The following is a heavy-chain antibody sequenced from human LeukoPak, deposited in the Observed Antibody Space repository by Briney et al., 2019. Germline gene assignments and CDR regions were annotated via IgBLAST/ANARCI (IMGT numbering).Heavy chain of an antibody. J-gene: IGHJ6*03. CDR1: GFTFSSYW. CDR2: IKQDGSEK. D-gene: IGHD2-2*01. CDR3: ARAESRRARFIVVVPAARYYYYMDV. Sequence: LPGGSLRLSCAASGFTFSSYWMSWVRQAPGKGLEWVANIKQDGSEKYYVDSVKGRFTISRDNAKNSLYLQMNSLRAEDTAVYYCARAESRRARFIVVVPAARYYYYMDVWGKGTTVTVSS. V-gene: IGHV3-7*01.